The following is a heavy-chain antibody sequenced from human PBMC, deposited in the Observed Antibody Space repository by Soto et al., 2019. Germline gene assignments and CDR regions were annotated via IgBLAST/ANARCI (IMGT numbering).Heavy chain of an antibody. CDR3: ARDRSISWYNGTFYLDS. Sequence: QVQLVQSGAEVRKPASSVKVSCKASGGTFTTYDISWVRQAPGQGLEWMGGIIPLFDATKYAQKFQGRVTITADKSTGTASMEFCRVRDEDTAMYYCARDRSISWYNGTFYLDSWCQGTVVTVSS. V-gene: IGHV1-69*06. J-gene: IGHJ4*02. CDR1: GGTFTTYD. CDR2: IIPLFDAT. D-gene: IGHD6-13*01.